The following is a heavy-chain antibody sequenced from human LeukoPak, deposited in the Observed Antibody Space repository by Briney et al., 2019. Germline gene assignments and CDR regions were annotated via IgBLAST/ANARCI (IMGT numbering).Heavy chain of an antibody. CDR1: GFTFSSYA. CDR2: ISGSGGST. D-gene: IGHD6-13*01. CDR3: AKGGYSSSWYWDY. Sequence: PGGSLRLSCAASGFTFSSYAMSWVRQAPGKGLEWVSAISGSGGSTYYADSVKGRFTISRDNSKSTLYLQMNSLRAEDTAVYYCAKGGYSSSWYWDYWGQGTLVTVSS. J-gene: IGHJ4*02. V-gene: IGHV3-23*01.